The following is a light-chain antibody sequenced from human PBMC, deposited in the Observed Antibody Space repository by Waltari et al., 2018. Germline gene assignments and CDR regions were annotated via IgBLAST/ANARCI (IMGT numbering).Light chain of an antibody. J-gene: IGKJ4*01. CDR3: QQYYDSSLT. V-gene: IGKV4-1*01. Sequence: DIVMTQSPDSLAVSLGERATIYCKSSQSLLYSSNNKNYLAWYQQKPGQPPKLLIDWASTRQSGVSDRFSGSGSGSDFTLTISSLQAEDVAVYYCQQYYDSSLTFGGGTKVQIK. CDR1: QSLLYSSNNKNY. CDR2: WAS.